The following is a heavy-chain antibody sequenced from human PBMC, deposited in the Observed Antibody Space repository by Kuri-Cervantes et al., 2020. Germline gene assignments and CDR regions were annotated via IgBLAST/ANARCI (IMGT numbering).Heavy chain of an antibody. J-gene: IGHJ4*02. CDR1: GFTFSSYS. D-gene: IGHD1-26*01. Sequence: GESLKISCAASGFTFSSYSMNWVRQAPGKGLEWVGRIKSKTAAGTTDYAAPVTGRFTISRDDSKNTLFLQMSSLKTEDTALYYCTTDIGAAHDYWGQGTLVTVSS. CDR2: IKSKTAAGTT. CDR3: TTDIGAAHDY. V-gene: IGHV3-15*01.